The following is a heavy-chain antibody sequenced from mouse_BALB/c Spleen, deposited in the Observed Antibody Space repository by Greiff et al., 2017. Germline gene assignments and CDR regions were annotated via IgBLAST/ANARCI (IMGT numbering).Heavy chain of an antibody. CDR3: ARHDMGYFDY. Sequence: EVQVVESGGGLVKPGGSLKLSCAASGFAFSSYDMSWVRQTPEKRLEWVAYISSGGGSTYYPDTVKGRFTISRDNAKNTLYLQMSSLKSEDTAMYYCARHDMGYFDYWGQGTTLTVSS. CDR1: GFAFSSYD. V-gene: IGHV5-12-1*01. CDR2: ISSGGGST. J-gene: IGHJ2*01.